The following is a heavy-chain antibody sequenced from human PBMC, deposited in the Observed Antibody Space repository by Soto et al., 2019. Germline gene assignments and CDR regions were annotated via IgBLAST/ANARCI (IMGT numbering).Heavy chain of an antibody. J-gene: IGHJ4*02. Sequence: SVKVSCKASGGTFGSQGIAWVRQAPGQGLEWMGGFIAMLGTPTYAKKVQGRATISADESLTSSYLELRSLRSEDTGVYFCARGAMANFDYWGQGTVVTVS. CDR1: GGTFGSQG. D-gene: IGHD5-18*01. CDR3: ARGAMANFDY. V-gene: IGHV1-69*13. CDR2: FIAMLGTP.